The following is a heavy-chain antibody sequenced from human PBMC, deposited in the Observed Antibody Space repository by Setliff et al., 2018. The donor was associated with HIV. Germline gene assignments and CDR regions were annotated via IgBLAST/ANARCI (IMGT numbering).Heavy chain of an antibody. CDR1: GFTFSSYS. V-gene: IGHV3-21*01. Sequence: PGGSLRLSCAASGFTFSSYSMNWVRQAPGKGLEWVSSISSTGTYIYYADSMTVRFTISRDNAKNSLYLQMNSMRADDTAVYFFARPTNIYTLYYGSQTFYMYYYGLDVWGQGTTVTVSS. CDR2: ISSTGTYI. CDR3: ARPTNIYTLYYGSQTFYMYYYGLDV. D-gene: IGHD1-26*01. J-gene: IGHJ6*02.